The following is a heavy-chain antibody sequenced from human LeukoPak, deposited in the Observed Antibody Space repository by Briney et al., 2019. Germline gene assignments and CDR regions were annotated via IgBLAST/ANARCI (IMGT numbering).Heavy chain of an antibody. J-gene: IGHJ4*02. V-gene: IGHV3-30*02. CDR2: IRYDGTKK. CDR3: AKDLIVVVPGLFDD. D-gene: IGHD2-2*01. Sequence: GGSLRLSCAASGFTFSSNGMHWVRQAPGKGLEWVAFIRYDGTKKHYADSEKGRFTISRDNSKNTLYLQMNSLRAEDTAVYYCAKDLIVVVPGLFDDWGQGTLVTVSS. CDR1: GFTFSSNG.